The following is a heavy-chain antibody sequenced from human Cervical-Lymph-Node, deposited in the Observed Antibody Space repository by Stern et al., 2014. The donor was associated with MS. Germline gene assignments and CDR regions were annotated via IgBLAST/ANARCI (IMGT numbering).Heavy chain of an antibody. CDR1: GFSLSTSGVA. CDR2: LEWDTDR. Sequence: QIPLKESGPPLVKPTQTLTLTCTFSGFSLSTSGVAVGWIRQPPGKALEWLADLEWDTDRSYSPSLKSRLTITKDTSKNQVVLTMTNMDPVDTATYYCAHALRRKNCSGGRCYSYDYWGQGTLVTVSS. V-gene: IGHV2-5*02. D-gene: IGHD2-15*01. J-gene: IGHJ4*02. CDR3: AHALRRKNCSGGRCYSYDY.